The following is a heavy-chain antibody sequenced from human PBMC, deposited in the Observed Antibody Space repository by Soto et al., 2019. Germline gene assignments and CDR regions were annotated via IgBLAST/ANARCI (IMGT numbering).Heavy chain of an antibody. D-gene: IGHD6-13*01. CDR3: AREGIAAAGFGAFDI. J-gene: IGHJ3*02. Sequence: GGSLRLSCAASGFTFSSYAMHWVRQAPGKGLEWVAVISYDGSNKYYADSVKGRFTISRDNSKNTLYLQMNSLRAEDTAVYYCAREGIAAAGFGAFDIWGQGTMVTVSS. CDR2: ISYDGSNK. V-gene: IGHV3-30-3*01. CDR1: GFTFSSYA.